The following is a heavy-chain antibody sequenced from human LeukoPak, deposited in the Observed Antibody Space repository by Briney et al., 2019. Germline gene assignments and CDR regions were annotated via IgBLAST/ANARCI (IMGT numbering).Heavy chain of an antibody. Sequence: PGGSLRLSCAASGFTFSSYWMTWVRQAPGKGLEWVANIKRDGSEKHYVDSVKGRFTISRDNAKNTLYLQMNSLRAEDTAVYYCARWGYGDYAYYYYGMDVWGQGTTVTVSS. J-gene: IGHJ6*02. CDR2: IKRDGSEK. CDR3: ARWGYGDYAYYYYGMDV. CDR1: GFTFSSYW. D-gene: IGHD4-17*01. V-gene: IGHV3-7*01.